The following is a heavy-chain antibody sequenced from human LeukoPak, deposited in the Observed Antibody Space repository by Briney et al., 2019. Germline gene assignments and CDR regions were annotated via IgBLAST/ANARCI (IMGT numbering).Heavy chain of an antibody. CDR3: AGTYYYDSSGYYRFDY. V-gene: IGHV1-46*01. D-gene: IGHD3-22*01. CDR2: INPSGGST. J-gene: IGHJ4*02. Sequence: ASVKVSCKASGYTFTSYYMHWVRQAPGQGLEWMGIINPSGGSTSYAQKPQGRVTMTRDTSTSTVYMELSSLRSEDTAVYYCAGTYYYDSSGYYRFDYWGQGTLVTVSS. CDR1: GYTFTSYY.